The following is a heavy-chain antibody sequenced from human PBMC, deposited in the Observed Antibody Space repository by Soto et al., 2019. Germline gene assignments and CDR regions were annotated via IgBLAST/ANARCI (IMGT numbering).Heavy chain of an antibody. J-gene: IGHJ4*02. CDR2: ISGSGGST. V-gene: IGHV3-23*01. CDR3: AKDPTRLRFLEWFGGDADY. Sequence: PGGSLRLSCAAAGFTFSSYGMSWVRQAPGKGLEWVSAISGSGGSTYYADSVKGRFTISRDNSKNTLYLQMNSLRAEDTAVYYCAKDPTRLRFLEWFGGDADYWGQGTLVTVSS. D-gene: IGHD3-3*01. CDR1: GFTFSSYG.